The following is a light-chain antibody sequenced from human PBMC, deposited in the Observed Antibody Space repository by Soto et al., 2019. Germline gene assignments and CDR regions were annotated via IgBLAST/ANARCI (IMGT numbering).Light chain of an antibody. CDR1: RSVSHNY. V-gene: IGKV3-20*01. J-gene: IGKJ4*01. CDR2: GAS. Sequence: EVVLTQSPGTLSLSPGDRATLSCRASRSVSHNYLAWYQQKPCRAPRLLIFGASIRATGIPDRFIGSASGTDFSLTITCLAPDGLAVYYCQQYDASSPLTFGGGTRVDMK. CDR3: QQYDASSPLT.